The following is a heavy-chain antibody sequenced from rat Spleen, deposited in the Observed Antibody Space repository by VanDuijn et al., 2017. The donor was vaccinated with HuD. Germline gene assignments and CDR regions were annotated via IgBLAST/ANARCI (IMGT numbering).Heavy chain of an antibody. Sequence: EVQLQESGPGLVKPSQSLSLTCSVTGYSITSSYGWNWIRKFPGNKLEWMGYINNVGGTNYNPSRKSRISITRATSKNQFFLQVNSVTTEDTATYYCARLEATYWFAYWGQGTLVTVSS. CDR2: INNVGGT. CDR3: ARLEATYWFAY. D-gene: IGHD1-10*01. J-gene: IGHJ3*01. CDR1: GYSITSSYG. V-gene: IGHV3-3*01.